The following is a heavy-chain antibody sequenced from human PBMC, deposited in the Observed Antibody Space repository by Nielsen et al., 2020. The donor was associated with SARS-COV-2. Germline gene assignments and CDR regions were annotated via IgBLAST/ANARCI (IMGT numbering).Heavy chain of an antibody. J-gene: IGHJ6*03. D-gene: IGHD2-15*01. V-gene: IGHV3-21*01. Sequence: GESLKISCAASGFTFSSYSMNWVRQAPGKGLEWVSSISSSSSYIYYADSVKGRFTISRDNAKNSLYLQMNSLRAEDTAVYYCAREGVVQTYYYYYYMDVWGKGTTVTVSS. CDR2: ISSSSSYI. CDR1: GFTFSSYS. CDR3: AREGVVQTYYYYYYMDV.